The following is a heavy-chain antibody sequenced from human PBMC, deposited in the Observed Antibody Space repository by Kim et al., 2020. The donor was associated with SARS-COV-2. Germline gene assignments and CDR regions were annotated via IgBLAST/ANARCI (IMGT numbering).Heavy chain of an antibody. V-gene: IGHV4-59*13. Sequence: SETLSLTCTVSGGSMNNYYWNWIRQPPGKGLEWIGYIYYSGSTNYNPSLKSRVNISVDTSKNQISLKLSSVTGADTAVYYCARGRRSSGRHDVFDIWGQGTLVTVSS. CDR1: GGSMNNYY. J-gene: IGHJ3*02. D-gene: IGHD6-19*01. CDR3: ARGRRSSGRHDVFDI. CDR2: IYYSGST.